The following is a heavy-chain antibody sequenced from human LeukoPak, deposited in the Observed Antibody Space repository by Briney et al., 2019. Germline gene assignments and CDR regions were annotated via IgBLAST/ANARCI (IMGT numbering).Heavy chain of an antibody. Sequence: SETLSLTCAVYGGSFSGYYWSWIRRPPGKGLEWIGEINHSGSTNYNPSLKSRVTISVDTSKNQFSLKLSSVTAADTAVYYCASIVVVTAADPSDAFDIWGQGTMVTVSS. J-gene: IGHJ3*02. CDR3: ASIVVVTAADPSDAFDI. V-gene: IGHV4-34*01. CDR2: INHSGST. D-gene: IGHD2-21*02. CDR1: GGSFSGYY.